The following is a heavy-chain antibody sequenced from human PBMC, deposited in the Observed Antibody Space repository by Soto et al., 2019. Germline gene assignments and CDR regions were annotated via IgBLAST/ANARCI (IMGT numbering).Heavy chain of an antibody. CDR2: IWYDGSNK. CDR3: ARVLSPRRDGYKVLRY. J-gene: IGHJ4*02. Sequence: GGSLRLSCAASGFTFSSYGMHWVRQAPGKGLEWVAVIWYDGSNKYYADSVKGRFTISRDNSKNTLYLQMNSLRAEDTAVYYCARVLSPRRDGYKVLRYWGQGTLVTVSS. D-gene: IGHD5-12*01. CDR1: GFTFSSYG. V-gene: IGHV3-33*01.